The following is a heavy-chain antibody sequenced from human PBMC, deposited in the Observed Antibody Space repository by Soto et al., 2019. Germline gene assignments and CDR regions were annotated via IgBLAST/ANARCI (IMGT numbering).Heavy chain of an antibody. D-gene: IGHD6-19*01. Sequence: QVQLVQSGAAVKKPGSSVKVSCKASGGTFSSYAISWVRQAPGQGLEWMGGIIPIFGTANYAQKFQGRVTITADESTSTAYMELSSLRSEDTAVYYCARGAVAGTLDWYFDLWGRGTLVTVSS. CDR3: ARGAVAGTLDWYFDL. V-gene: IGHV1-69*12. CDR1: GGTFSSYA. CDR2: IIPIFGTA. J-gene: IGHJ2*01.